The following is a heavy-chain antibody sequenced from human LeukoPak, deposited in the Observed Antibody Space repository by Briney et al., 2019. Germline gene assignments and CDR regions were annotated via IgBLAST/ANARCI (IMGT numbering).Heavy chain of an antibody. Sequence: GASVKVSCKASGYTFTSYDINWVRQATGQGLEWMGWMNPNSGNTGYAQKFQGRVTITRNTSISTAYMELSSLRSEDTAVYYCARGQGHFWSGYSHDYYYYMDVWGKGTTVTVSS. V-gene: IGHV1-8*03. CDR2: MNPNSGNT. D-gene: IGHD3-3*02. J-gene: IGHJ6*03. CDR3: ARGQGHFWSGYSHDYYYYMDV. CDR1: GYTFTSYD.